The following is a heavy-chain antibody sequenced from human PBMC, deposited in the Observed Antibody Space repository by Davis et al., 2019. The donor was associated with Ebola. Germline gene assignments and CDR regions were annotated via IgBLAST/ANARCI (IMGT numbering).Heavy chain of an antibody. J-gene: IGHJ4*02. Sequence: GESLKISCAASGFTFSSYAMIWVRQAPGKGLEWVSTITGSGGTAYYADSVKGRFTISRDNSKNPLYLQMNSLRAEDTAVYYCAKSGVAYDSSGYYDYWGQGTLVTVSS. D-gene: IGHD3-22*01. CDR1: GFTFSSYA. V-gene: IGHV3-23*01. CDR2: ITGSGGTA. CDR3: AKSGVAYDSSGYYDY.